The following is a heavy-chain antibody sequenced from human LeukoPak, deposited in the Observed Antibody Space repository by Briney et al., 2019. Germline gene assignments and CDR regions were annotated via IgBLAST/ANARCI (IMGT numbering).Heavy chain of an antibody. Sequence: SETLSLTCTVSGGSISSYYWSWIRQPPGKGLEWIGYIYYSGSTNYNPSLKSRVTISVDTSKNQFSLKLSSVTAADTAVYYCARATYTYCGGDCLLGFDYWGQGTLVTVSS. CDR1: GGSISSYY. V-gene: IGHV4-59*01. CDR2: IYYSGST. J-gene: IGHJ4*02. CDR3: ARATYTYCGGDCLLGFDY. D-gene: IGHD2-21*02.